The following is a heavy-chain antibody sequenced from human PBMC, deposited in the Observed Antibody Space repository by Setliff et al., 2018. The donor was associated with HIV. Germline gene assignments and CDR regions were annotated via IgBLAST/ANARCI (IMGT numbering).Heavy chain of an antibody. CDR3: AKRYGTFGDLEGMDV. D-gene: IGHD3-10*01. Sequence: PGGSLRLSCAASGFTFSDYTMSWVRQGPGKGLEWVSCISGSSYSTYYADSVKGRLTISRDNSQNTLSLQLNSLGTDDTAIYFCAKRYGTFGDLEGMDVWGQGTAVTVSS. V-gene: IGHV3-23*01. CDR1: GFTFSDYT. CDR2: ISGSSYST. J-gene: IGHJ6*02.